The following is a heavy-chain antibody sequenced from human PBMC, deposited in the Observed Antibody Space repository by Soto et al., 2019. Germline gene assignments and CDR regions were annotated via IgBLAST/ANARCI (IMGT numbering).Heavy chain of an antibody. D-gene: IGHD6-13*01. CDR3: AKSGIGAMPDYYYYGMDV. CDR1: GFTFDDYT. CDR2: ISWDGGST. V-gene: IGHV3-43*01. J-gene: IGHJ6*02. Sequence: GGSLRLSCAASGFTFDDYTMHWVRQAPGKGLEWVSLISWDGGSTYYADSVKGRFTISRDNSKNSLYLQMNSLRTEDTALYYCAKSGIGAMPDYYYYGMDVWGQGTTVTVSS.